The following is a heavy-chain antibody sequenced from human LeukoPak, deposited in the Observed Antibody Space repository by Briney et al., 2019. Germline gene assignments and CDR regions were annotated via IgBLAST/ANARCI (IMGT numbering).Heavy chain of an antibody. CDR1: GFTFSSYS. CDR3: ARDGIQLWPPGFDY. CDR2: ISSSSSTI. V-gene: IGHV3-48*01. J-gene: IGHJ4*02. D-gene: IGHD5-18*01. Sequence: GGSLRLSCAASGFTFSSYSMNWVRQAPGKGLEWVSYISSSSSTIYYADSVKCRFTISRDNAKNSLYLQMDSLRAEDTAVYYCARDGIQLWPPGFDYWGQGTLVTVSS.